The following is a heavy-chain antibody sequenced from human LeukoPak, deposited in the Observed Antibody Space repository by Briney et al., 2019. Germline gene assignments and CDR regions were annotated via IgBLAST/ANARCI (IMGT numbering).Heavy chain of an antibody. Sequence: GGSLRLSCAASGFTFSSYAMSWVRQAPGKGLEWVSAISGSGGSTYYADSVKGRFTISRDNSKNTLYLQMNSLRAEDTAVYYCAKDPVPGTTLSYFDYWGQGTLVTVSS. V-gene: IGHV3-23*01. CDR1: GFTFSSYA. J-gene: IGHJ4*02. D-gene: IGHD1-7*01. CDR2: ISGSGGST. CDR3: AKDPVPGTTLSYFDY.